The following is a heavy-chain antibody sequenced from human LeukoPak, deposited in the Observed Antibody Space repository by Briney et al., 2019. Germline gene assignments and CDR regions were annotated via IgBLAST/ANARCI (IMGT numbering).Heavy chain of an antibody. D-gene: IGHD5-18*01. CDR2: INHSGST. V-gene: IGHV4-34*01. CDR1: GGSFSGYY. CDR3: ASRSYGPFDY. Sequence: SETLSLTCAVYGGSFSGYYWSWIRQPPGKGLEWIGEINHSGSTNYNPSLKSRVTISVDKSKNQFSLKLSSVTAADTAVYYCASRSYGPFDYWGQGTLVTVSS. J-gene: IGHJ4*02.